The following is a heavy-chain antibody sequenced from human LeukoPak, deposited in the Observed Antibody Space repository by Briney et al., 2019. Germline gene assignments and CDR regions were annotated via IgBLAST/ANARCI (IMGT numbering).Heavy chain of an antibody. CDR3: ARGLGYCSGGSWRCSAFDI. D-gene: IGHD2-15*01. CDR2: INPSGGST. V-gene: IGHV1-46*01. CDR1: GYTFTSYY. J-gene: IGHJ3*02. Sequence: ASVKVSCKASGYTFTSYYMHWVRQAPGQGLGWMGIINPSGGSTSYAQKFQGRVTMTRDMSTSTVYMELSSLRSEDTAVYYCARGLGYCSGGSWRCSAFDIWGQGTMVTVSS.